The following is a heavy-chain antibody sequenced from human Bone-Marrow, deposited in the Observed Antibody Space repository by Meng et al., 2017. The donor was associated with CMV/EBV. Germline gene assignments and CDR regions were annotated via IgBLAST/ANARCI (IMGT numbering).Heavy chain of an antibody. CDR1: GGSISGSEW. CDR3: ARNHGKSDFDY. D-gene: IGHD1-14*01. J-gene: IGHJ4*02. V-gene: IGHV4-4*02. Sequence: LACVVFGGSISGSEWWTWVRQPPGKGLEWIGEISHSGSTNYTPSLKSRVTISVDKSKNQFSLKVSSVAAADTAVYYCARNHGKSDFDYWGQGTLVTVSS. CDR2: ISHSGST.